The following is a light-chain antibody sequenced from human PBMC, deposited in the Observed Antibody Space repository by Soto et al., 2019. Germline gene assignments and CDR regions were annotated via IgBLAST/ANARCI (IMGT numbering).Light chain of an antibody. CDR3: SSYTISSTLV. V-gene: IGLV2-14*03. J-gene: IGLJ2*01. CDR1: SNDVGAYNY. Sequence: QSALTQPASVSGSPGQSITISCTGTSNDVGAYNYVSWYQQHPGKAPKLIIYDVGNRPSGVSNRFSGSKSDNTASLTISGLQAEDEADYYCSSYTISSTLVFGGGTKLTVL. CDR2: DVG.